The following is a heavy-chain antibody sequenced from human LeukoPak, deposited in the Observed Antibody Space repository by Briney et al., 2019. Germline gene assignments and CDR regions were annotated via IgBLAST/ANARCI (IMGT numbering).Heavy chain of an antibody. Sequence: SETLSLTCTVSGGSISSGDYYWSWIRQPPGKGLEWIGYIYYSGSTYYNQSLKSRATISVDTSTNQFSLNLSSVTAADTAVYYCARAHYDFWSGYYIGGYYYYYMDVWGKGTTVTVSS. CDR2: IYYSGST. D-gene: IGHD3-3*01. J-gene: IGHJ6*03. CDR3: ARAHYDFWSGYYIGGYYYYYMDV. V-gene: IGHV4-30-4*08. CDR1: GGSISSGDYY.